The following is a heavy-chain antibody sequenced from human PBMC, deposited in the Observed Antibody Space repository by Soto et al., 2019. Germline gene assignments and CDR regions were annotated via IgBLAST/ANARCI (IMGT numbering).Heavy chain of an antibody. CDR1: GFTFSSYG. Sequence: PGGSLRLSCAASGFTFSSYGMHWVRQAPGKGLEWVAGISYGGTNKYYIDSVKGRFTISRDNSKNTLDLQMNSLRAEDTAVYYCAKDTYHYDSSGYSVFDRWGQGTPVTVSS. J-gene: IGHJ5*02. CDR3: AKDTYHYDSSGYSVFDR. D-gene: IGHD3-22*01. CDR2: ISYGGTNK. V-gene: IGHV3-30*18.